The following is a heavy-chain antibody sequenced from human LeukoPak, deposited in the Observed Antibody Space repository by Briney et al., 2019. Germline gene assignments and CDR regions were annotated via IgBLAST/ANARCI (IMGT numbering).Heavy chain of an antibody. V-gene: IGHV1-3*01. CDR3: ARVAVAGTRFFDY. CDR1: GYTFTSYA. Sequence: GASVKVSCKASGYTFTSYAMHWVRQAPGQRLEWMGWINAGNGNTKYSQKFQGRVTITRDTSASTAYMELSSLRSEDTAVYYCARVAVAGTRFFDYWGQGTLVTVSS. CDR2: INAGNGNT. J-gene: IGHJ4*02. D-gene: IGHD6-19*01.